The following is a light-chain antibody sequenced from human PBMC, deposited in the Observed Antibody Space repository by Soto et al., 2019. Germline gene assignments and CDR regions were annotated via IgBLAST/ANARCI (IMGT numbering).Light chain of an antibody. Sequence: DIQLTQSPSFLSASVGDRVTFTCRASQSIKDFLAWYQQKPGKAPKLLIYAASTLQAGVPTRFSGFASGTEFTLTINNLQPADSATYYCQQFNIYPLTFGGGTKVEIK. CDR2: AAS. CDR1: QSIKDF. J-gene: IGKJ4*01. CDR3: QQFNIYPLT. V-gene: IGKV1-9*01.